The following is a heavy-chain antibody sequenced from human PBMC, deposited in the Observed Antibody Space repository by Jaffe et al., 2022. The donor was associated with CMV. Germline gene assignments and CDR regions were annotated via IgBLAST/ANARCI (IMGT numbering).Heavy chain of an antibody. CDR1: GFTFSNYW. V-gene: IGHV3-7*03. Sequence: EVQLVESGGGLVQPGGSLRLSCAASGFTFSNYWMSWVRQAPGKGLECVANIYEDGSEKKYVDSVKGRFTISRDNAKNSLYLEMNSLRAEDTAVYYCVREPYYHSGYYYMDVWGKGTTVTVSS. CDR3: VREPYYHSGYYYMDV. D-gene: IGHD3-10*01. CDR2: IYEDGSEK. J-gene: IGHJ6*03.